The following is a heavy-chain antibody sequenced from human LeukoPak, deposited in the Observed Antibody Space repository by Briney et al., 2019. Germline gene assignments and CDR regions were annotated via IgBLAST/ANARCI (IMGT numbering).Heavy chain of an antibody. CDR3: ARNSSGYYRGDDALDI. CDR2: INSDGSST. Sequence: PGGSLRLSCAASGFTFSSYWMHWVRQAPWKGLVWVSRINSDGSSTSYADYVKGRFTISRDNAKNTLYLQMNSLRAEDTAVYYCARNSSGYYRGDDALDIWGQGTMVTVSS. V-gene: IGHV3-74*01. J-gene: IGHJ3*02. CDR1: GFTFSSYW. D-gene: IGHD3-22*01.